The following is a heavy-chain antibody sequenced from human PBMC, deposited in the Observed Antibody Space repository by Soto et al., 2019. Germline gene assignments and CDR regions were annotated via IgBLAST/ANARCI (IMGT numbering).Heavy chain of an antibody. D-gene: IGHD3-3*01. CDR2: ISTHNGNT. CDR3: AREGILGLFDAYDL. CDR1: VFTSSG. Sequence: QDQLVQSGAEVKKPGASVKVSCKASVFTSSGISWVRQAPGQRLEWMGWISTHNGNTIYAQKFQGRGIMTMDTSTTTFYMELRSLRPDDTAVYLCAREGILGLFDAYDLWGQGTMVTVSS. J-gene: IGHJ3*01. V-gene: IGHV1-18*04.